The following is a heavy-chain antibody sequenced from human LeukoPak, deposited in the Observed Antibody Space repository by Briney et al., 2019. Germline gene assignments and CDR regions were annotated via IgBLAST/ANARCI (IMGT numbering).Heavy chain of an antibody. CDR3: ARDMDIVVVPADIDAFDI. Sequence: PSETLSLTCAVYGGSFSGYYWSWIRQPPGKGLEWIGEINHSGSTNYNPSLKSRVTISVDTSKNQFSLKLSSVTAADTAVYYCARDMDIVVVPADIDAFDIWGQGTMVTVSS. J-gene: IGHJ3*02. CDR1: GGSFSGYY. V-gene: IGHV4-34*01. D-gene: IGHD2-2*03. CDR2: INHSGST.